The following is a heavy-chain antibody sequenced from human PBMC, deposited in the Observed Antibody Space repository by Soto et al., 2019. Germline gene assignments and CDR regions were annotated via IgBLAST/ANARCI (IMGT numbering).Heavy chain of an antibody. D-gene: IGHD5-12*01. CDR3: AKGDNLGPKTGYAFDP. CDR2: TYFRSKWYN. CDR1: GDSVSSNTAS. J-gene: IGHJ5*02. Sequence: SQPLSLTCDISGDSVSSNTASWNWIRQSPSRGLEWLGRTYFRSKWYNDYAVSVKSRIIINPDTSNNQFSLQLNSVTPEDTAVEFCAKGDNLGPKTGYAFDPGGHGIMVTVSS. V-gene: IGHV6-1*01.